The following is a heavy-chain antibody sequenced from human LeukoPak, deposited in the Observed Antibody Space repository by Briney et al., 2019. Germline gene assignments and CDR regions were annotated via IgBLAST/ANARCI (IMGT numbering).Heavy chain of an antibody. CDR1: GFTFSSYA. D-gene: IGHD6-19*01. CDR2: ISGSGGST. Sequence: GGSLRLSCAASGFTFSSYAMHWVRQAPGKGLEWVLAISGSGGSTYYADSVKGRFTISRDNSKNTLYLQMNSLRAEDTAVYYCASKPYSSGWCLDYWGQGTLVTVSS. J-gene: IGHJ4*02. V-gene: IGHV3-23*01. CDR3: ASKPYSSGWCLDY.